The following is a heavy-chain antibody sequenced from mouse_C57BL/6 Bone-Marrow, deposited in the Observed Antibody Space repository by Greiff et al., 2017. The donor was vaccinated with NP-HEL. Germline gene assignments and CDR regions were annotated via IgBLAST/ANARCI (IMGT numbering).Heavy chain of an antibody. CDR1: GFTFSDYG. J-gene: IGHJ3*01. V-gene: IGHV5-17*01. CDR3: ARTETGTY. Sequence: EVQRVESGGGLVKPGGSLKLSCAASGFTFSDYGMHWVRQAPEKGLEWVAYISSGSSTIYYADTVKGRFTISRDNAKNTLFLQMTSLRSEDTAMYYCARTETGTYWGQGTLVTVSA. D-gene: IGHD4-1*01. CDR2: ISSGSSTI.